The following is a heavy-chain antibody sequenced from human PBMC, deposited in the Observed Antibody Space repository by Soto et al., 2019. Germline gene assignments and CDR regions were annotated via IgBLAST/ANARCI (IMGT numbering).Heavy chain of an antibody. CDR2: VYYSDGT. CDR3: ARTEASSWSFFYYGMDV. CDR1: GGPIGSYY. J-gene: IGHJ6*02. Sequence: PSETLSLTCTVSGGPIGSYYWSWIRQSPGKGLEWMGCVYYSDGTNYNPSLKSRVTISLDRSKNQFSLGLTSVTAADTAVYYCARTEASSWSFFYYGMDVWGQGTTVTVSS. D-gene: IGHD6-13*01. V-gene: IGHV4-59*01.